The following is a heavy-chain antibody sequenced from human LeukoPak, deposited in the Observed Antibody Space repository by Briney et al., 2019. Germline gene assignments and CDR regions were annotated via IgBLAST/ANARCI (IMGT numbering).Heavy chain of an antibody. CDR3: ARGGGSDHFDY. CDR2: IDSDGTT. V-gene: IGHV3-53*01. J-gene: IGHJ4*02. D-gene: IGHD2-15*01. CDR1: GFTVSSNY. Sequence: GGSLRLSCAASGFTVSSNYMSWVRQAPGKGLEWVSVIDSDGTTYYADSVKGRFTISRDNSKNTLYLQMNSLRAEDTAVYYCARGGGSDHFDYWGQGTLVTVSS.